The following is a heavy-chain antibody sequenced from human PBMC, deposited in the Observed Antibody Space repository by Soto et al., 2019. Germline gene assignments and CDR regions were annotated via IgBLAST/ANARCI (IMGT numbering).Heavy chain of an antibody. CDR3: ARVYYYDSSGYYYPRAFDI. J-gene: IGHJ3*02. Sequence: PETLSLTCTVSGGSISSYYWSWIRQPPGKGLEWIGYIYYSGSTNYNPSLKSRVTISVDTSKNQFSLKLSSVTAADTAVYYCARVYYYDSSGYYYPRAFDIWGQGTMVTVSS. CDR1: GGSISSYY. V-gene: IGHV4-59*01. CDR2: IYYSGST. D-gene: IGHD3-22*01.